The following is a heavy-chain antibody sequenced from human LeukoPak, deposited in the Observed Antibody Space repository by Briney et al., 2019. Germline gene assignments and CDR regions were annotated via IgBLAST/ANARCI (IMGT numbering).Heavy chain of an antibody. D-gene: IGHD1-14*01. Sequence: PGRSLRLSCAASGSTFSSYAMHWVRQAPGKGLEWVAVISYDGSNKYYADSVKGRFTISRDNSKNTLYLQMNSLRAEDTAVYYCARDSDIGIGYFDYWGQGTLVTVSS. J-gene: IGHJ4*02. V-gene: IGHV3-30*04. CDR3: ARDSDIGIGYFDY. CDR1: GSTFSSYA. CDR2: ISYDGSNK.